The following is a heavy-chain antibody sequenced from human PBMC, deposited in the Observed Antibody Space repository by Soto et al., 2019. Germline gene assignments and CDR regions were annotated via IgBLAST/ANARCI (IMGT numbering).Heavy chain of an antibody. Sequence: VKLVESGGIGVQTGGSLRLSCAAAGFDFEDYAMHWVRQVPGKGLEWVSLTNSDGTDSYYVDSVKGRFTISRDNAKRTLYLQMDRLRPEDIALYFCEKSLYYYDSSPLDHWGQGTLVTVSS. CDR2: TNSDGTDS. D-gene: IGHD3-22*01. CDR3: EKSLYYYDSSPLDH. CDR1: GFDFEDYA. V-gene: IGHV3-43D*04. J-gene: IGHJ4*02.